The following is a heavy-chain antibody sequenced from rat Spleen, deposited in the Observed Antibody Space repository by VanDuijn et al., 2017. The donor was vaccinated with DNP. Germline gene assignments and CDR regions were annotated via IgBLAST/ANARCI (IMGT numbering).Heavy chain of an antibody. Sequence: EVQLQESGPGLVKPSQSLSLTCSVTDYSITSNYWAWIRKFPGNKMEWMGYISYSGITSYNPSLKSRISITRNTSKNQFFLQLNSVTTEDTATYYCARWGELHYFDYWGQGVMVTVSS. CDR2: ISYSGIT. V-gene: IGHV3-1*01. J-gene: IGHJ2*01. D-gene: IGHD5-1*01. CDR1: DYSITSNY. CDR3: ARWGELHYFDY.